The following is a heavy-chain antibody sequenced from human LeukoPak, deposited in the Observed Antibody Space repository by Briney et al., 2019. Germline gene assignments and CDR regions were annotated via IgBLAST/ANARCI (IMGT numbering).Heavy chain of an antibody. CDR2: INHSEST. J-gene: IGHJ4*02. Sequence: SETLSLTCAVYGGSFSIYYWNWIRQPPGKGLEWIGEINHSESTNYNPSLKSRVTISVDTSKNQFSLKLSSVTAADTAVYYCARVQQAVADYFDYWGQGTLVTVSS. CDR1: GGSFSIYY. CDR3: ARVQQAVADYFDY. V-gene: IGHV4-34*01. D-gene: IGHD6-19*01.